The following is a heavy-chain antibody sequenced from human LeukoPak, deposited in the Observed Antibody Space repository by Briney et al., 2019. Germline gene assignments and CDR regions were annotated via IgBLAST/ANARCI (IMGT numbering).Heavy chain of an antibody. CDR3: ARDLRFLEWLSWADAFDI. V-gene: IGHV4-31*03. CDR2: IYYSGST. Sequence: SETLSLTCTVSGGSISSGGYYWSWIRQHPGKGLEWIGYIYYSGSTYYNPSLKSRVTISVDTSKNQFSLKLSSVTAADTAVYYCARDLRFLEWLSWADAFDIWGQGTMVTVSS. J-gene: IGHJ3*02. D-gene: IGHD3-3*01. CDR1: GGSISSGGYY.